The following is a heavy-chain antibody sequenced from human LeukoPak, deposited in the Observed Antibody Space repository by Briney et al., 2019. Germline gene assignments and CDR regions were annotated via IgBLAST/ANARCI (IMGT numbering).Heavy chain of an antibody. D-gene: IGHD5-12*01. CDR2: IYYSGST. CDR1: GGPTRSHY. Sequence: SETLSLTCSVSGGPTRSHYWSGIRHPPGKGLQENGDIYYSGSTNYNPSLTSRVTVSIDTSTNQFSLKLSSVTAADTAVYYCARGYGGYDWVFEYWGQGTPVTVSS. CDR3: ARGYGGYDWVFEY. V-gene: IGHV4-59*11. J-gene: IGHJ4*02.